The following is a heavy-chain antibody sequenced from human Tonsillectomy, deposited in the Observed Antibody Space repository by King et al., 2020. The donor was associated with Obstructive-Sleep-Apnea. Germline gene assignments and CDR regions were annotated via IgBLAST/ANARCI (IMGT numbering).Heavy chain of an antibody. CDR2: IYHSGTT. V-gene: IGHV4-30-2*01. D-gene: IGHD6-13*01. CDR3: ARDRAAAGFDP. J-gene: IGHJ5*02. CDR1: GGAINIGGYS. Sequence: QLQESGSGLVKPSQTLSLTCGVFGGAINIGGYSWSWIRQPPGKGLEWMGYIYHSGTTYYNPSLKNRVTISVDRSNNQFSLNLSSVTAADTAVYYCARDRAAAGFDPWGQGTLVTVSS.